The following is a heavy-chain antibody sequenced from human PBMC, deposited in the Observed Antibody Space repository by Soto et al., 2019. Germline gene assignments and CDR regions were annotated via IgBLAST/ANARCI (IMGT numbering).Heavy chain of an antibody. CDR3: ARDRGSSSSSYYYYYGMDV. CDR1: GGTFSSYA. D-gene: IGHD6-6*01. CDR2: IIPIFGTA. Sequence: SVKVFCKASGGTFSSYAISWVRQAPGQGLEWMGGIIPIFGTANYAQKFQGRVTITADESTSTAYMELSSLRSEDTAVYYCARDRGSSSSSYYYYYGMDVWGQGTTVTVSS. V-gene: IGHV1-69*13. J-gene: IGHJ6*02.